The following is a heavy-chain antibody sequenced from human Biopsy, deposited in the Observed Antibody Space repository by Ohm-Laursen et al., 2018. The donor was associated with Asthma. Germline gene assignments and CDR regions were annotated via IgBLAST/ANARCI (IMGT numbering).Heavy chain of an antibody. Sequence: SVKVSCKASGGTFGNYAISWVRQAPGQGLEWMGGISPIFGSIKYAEKFQGRVTLTADVFTNTVHMELTSLRSDDTAVLYCAKASCYYFSCDLDVWGQGTTVTVSS. CDR3: AKASCYYFSCDLDV. V-gene: IGHV1-69*13. J-gene: IGHJ6*02. CDR1: GGTFGNYA. CDR2: ISPIFGSI.